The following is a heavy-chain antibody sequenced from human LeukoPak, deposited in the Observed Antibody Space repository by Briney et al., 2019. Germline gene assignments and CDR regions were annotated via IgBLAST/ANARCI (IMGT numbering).Heavy chain of an antibody. CDR1: GYTFISFG. CDR3: ARDERHSPDV. J-gene: IGHJ6*02. Sequence: GASVKVSCKTSGYTFISFGISWVRQAPGQGLEWMGWISTFNGITSSAQRLQGRVTMTTDTSTSTAYMEVRSLRSDDTAVYYCARDERHSPDVWGQGTTVTVSS. D-gene: IGHD6-25*01. V-gene: IGHV1-18*01. CDR2: ISTFNGIT.